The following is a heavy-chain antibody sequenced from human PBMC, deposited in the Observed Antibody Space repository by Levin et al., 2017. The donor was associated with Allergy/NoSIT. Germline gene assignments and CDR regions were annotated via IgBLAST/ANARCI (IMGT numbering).Heavy chain of an antibody. Sequence: GESLKISCAASGFTFSSYSMNWVRQAPGKGLEWVSYISSSSSTIYYADSVKGRFTISRDNAKNSLYLQMNSLRAEDTAVYYCARAVRDYYGSGPNPWGQGTLVTVSS. D-gene: IGHD3-10*01. CDR2: ISSSSSTI. J-gene: IGHJ5*02. CDR3: ARAVRDYYGSGPNP. CDR1: GFTFSSYS. V-gene: IGHV3-48*01.